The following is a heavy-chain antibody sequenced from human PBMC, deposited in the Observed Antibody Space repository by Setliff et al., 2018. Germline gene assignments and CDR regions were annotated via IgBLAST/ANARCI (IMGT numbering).Heavy chain of an antibody. V-gene: IGHV1-3*01. D-gene: IGHD3-10*01. Sequence: ASVNVSCKASGYTFTSYAMHWVRQAPGQRLEWMGWINAGNGNTKYSQKFQGRVTITRDTSASTAYMELSSLRSEDTALYYCAREIVTPYITMVRETARGFDPWGQGTLVTVSS. CDR2: INAGNGNT. J-gene: IGHJ5*02. CDR1: GYTFTSYA. CDR3: AREIVTPYITMVRETARGFDP.